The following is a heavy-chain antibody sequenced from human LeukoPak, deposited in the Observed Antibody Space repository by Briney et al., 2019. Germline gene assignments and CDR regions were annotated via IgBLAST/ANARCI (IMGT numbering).Heavy chain of an antibody. Sequence: SETLSLTCTVSGVSISSGDYYWSWIRQPPGKGLEWIGYIYYSGSTYYNPSLKSRVTISVDTSKNQFSLKLSSVTAADTAVYYCAREAYYDSSGYRPVLDYGMDVWGQGTTVTVSS. CDR2: IYYSGST. V-gene: IGHV4-30-4*01. CDR3: AREAYYDSSGYRPVLDYGMDV. J-gene: IGHJ6*02. D-gene: IGHD3-22*01. CDR1: GVSISSGDYY.